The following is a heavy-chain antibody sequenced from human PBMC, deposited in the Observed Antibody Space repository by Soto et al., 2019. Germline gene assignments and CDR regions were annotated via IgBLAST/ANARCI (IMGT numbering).Heavy chain of an antibody. CDR3: ATLTPGSDAFDI. CDR1: GYTLTELS. Sequence: GASVKVSCKVSGYTLTELSMHWVRQAPGKGLEWMGGFDPEDGETIYAQKFQGRVTMTEDTSTDTAYMELSSLRSEDTAVYYCATLTPGSDAFDIWGQGTMVTVS. CDR2: FDPEDGET. J-gene: IGHJ3*02. V-gene: IGHV1-24*01.